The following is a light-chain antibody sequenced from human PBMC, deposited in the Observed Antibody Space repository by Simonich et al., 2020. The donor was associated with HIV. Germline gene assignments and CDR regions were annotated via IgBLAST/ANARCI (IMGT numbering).Light chain of an antibody. CDR1: QNIAGN. CDR2: YAS. V-gene: IGKV3-15*01. J-gene: IGKJ3*01. Sequence: EIVMTQSPATLSVSPGERATLSCRASQNIAGNLAWYQHKPGQAPRLLIDYASTRATGVPARFSGSGFGTDFTLTISSMQSEDFAVYYCQQYNNWPSPFTFGPGTEVDIK. CDR3: QQYNNWPSPFT.